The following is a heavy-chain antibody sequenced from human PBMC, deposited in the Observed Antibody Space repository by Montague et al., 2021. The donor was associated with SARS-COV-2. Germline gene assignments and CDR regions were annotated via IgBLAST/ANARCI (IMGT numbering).Heavy chain of an antibody. CDR1: GGSISSGSYY. J-gene: IGHJ4*02. CDR3: ARDIAVAGLFDY. Sequence: TLSLTCTVSGGSISSGSYYWSWIRQPAGKGLEWIGRISISGSTNYXPSLKSRVTISVDTSKNQFSLKLSSVTAADTAAYYCARDIAVAGLFDYWGQGTLVTVSS. V-gene: IGHV4-61*02. D-gene: IGHD6-19*01. CDR2: ISISGST.